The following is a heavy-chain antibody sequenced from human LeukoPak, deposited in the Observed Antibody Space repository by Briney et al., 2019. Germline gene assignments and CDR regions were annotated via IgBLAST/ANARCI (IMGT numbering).Heavy chain of an antibody. CDR1: GFIFKDYC. CDR3: VRDFREYDH. CDR2: ICPGGTVR. D-gene: IGHD2/OR15-2a*01. Sequence: PGGSMRLSCAASGFIFKDYCMHWVRQTPGEGPEWVSRICPGGTVRNYADSVKGRFTVSRDDAKNTVYLQMNSLRAEDTAVYYCVRDFREYDHWGQGTLVTVSS. V-gene: IGHV3-74*01. J-gene: IGHJ4*01.